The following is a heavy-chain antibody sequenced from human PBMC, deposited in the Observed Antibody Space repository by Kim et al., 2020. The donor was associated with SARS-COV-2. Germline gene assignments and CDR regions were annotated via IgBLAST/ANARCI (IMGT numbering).Heavy chain of an antibody. V-gene: IGHV1-46*01. Sequence: ASVKVSCKASGYTFTSYYMHWVRQAPGQGLEWMGIINPSGGSTSYAQKFQGRVTMTRDTSTSTVYMELSSLRSEDKAVYYCARDQPYYDFWSGPPGYGMDSCGQGTPAPSSS. D-gene: IGHD3-3*01. CDR1: GYTFTSYY. J-gene: IGHJ6*02. CDR2: INPSGGST. CDR3: ARDQPYYDFWSGPPGYGMDS.